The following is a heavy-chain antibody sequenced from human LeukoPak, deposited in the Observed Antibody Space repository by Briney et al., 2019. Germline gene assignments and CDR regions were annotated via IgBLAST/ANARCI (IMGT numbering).Heavy chain of an antibody. Sequence: GGALRLSCAASGFTFSDYYMSWIRQAPGKGLEWVANIKQDGSEKYYVDSVKGRFAISRDNAKDSLYLQMNSLRAEDTAVYHCARVIADRPARRTYYYMDVWGKGTTVTVSS. D-gene: IGHD6-6*01. J-gene: IGHJ6*03. CDR3: ARVIADRPARRTYYYMDV. V-gene: IGHV3-7*01. CDR1: GFTFSDYY. CDR2: IKQDGSEK.